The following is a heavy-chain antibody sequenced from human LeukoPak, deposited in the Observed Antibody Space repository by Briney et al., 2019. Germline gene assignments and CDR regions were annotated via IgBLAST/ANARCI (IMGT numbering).Heavy chain of an antibody. CDR3: ATAASKHASSTSSYYYYSRDD. Sequence: GGSLRLSCAASEFTFSSYGMHWVRQAPGKGLEWVAYITYDGSKKYYADSVKGRFTISRDNSKNTLYLQMNSLRAEDTAVYYFATAASKHASSTSSYYYYSRDDWGQGTAVTVSS. CDR1: EFTFSSYG. CDR2: ITYDGSKK. J-gene: IGHJ6*02. V-gene: IGHV3-30*02. D-gene: IGHD2-2*01.